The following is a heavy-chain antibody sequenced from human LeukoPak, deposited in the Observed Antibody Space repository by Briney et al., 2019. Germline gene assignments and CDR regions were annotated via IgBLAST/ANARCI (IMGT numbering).Heavy chain of an antibody. CDR2: ISSSGSA. CDR3: ATEPTRTPYYYMDV. V-gene: IGHV4-4*07. CDR1: GGSISSYY. Sequence: SETLSLTCTVSGGSISSYYWNWIRQPAGKGLECIGRISSSGSANYNPSLKSRVTLSVDTSRNQLSLILNSVTAADTAAFYCATEPTRTPYYYMDVWGKGTTVILSS. D-gene: IGHD1-1*01. J-gene: IGHJ6*03.